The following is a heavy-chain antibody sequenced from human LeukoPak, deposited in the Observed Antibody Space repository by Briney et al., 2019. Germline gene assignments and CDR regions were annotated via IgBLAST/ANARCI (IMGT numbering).Heavy chain of an antibody. D-gene: IGHD6-13*01. CDR1: GGSFSGYY. CDR2: INHSGST. Sequence: SETLSLTCAVYGGSFSGYYWSWIRQPPGKGLEWIGEINHSGSTNYNPSLKSRVTISVDTSKNQFSLKLSSVTAADTAVYYCARGDRIAAAGTWGQGTLVTVPS. V-gene: IGHV4-34*01. J-gene: IGHJ4*02. CDR3: ARGDRIAAAGT.